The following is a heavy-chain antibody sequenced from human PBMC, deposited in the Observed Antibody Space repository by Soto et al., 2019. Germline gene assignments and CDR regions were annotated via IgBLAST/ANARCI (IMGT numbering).Heavy chain of an antibody. CDR1: GGTFSSYA. J-gene: IGHJ4*02. Sequence: SVKVSCKASGGTFSSYAISWVRQAPGQGLEWMGGIIPIFGTANYAQKFQGRVTITADGSTSTAYMELSSLRSEDTAVYYCARDGSGSWIFDYWGQGTLVTVSS. V-gene: IGHV1-69*13. CDR3: ARDGSGSWIFDY. CDR2: IIPIFGTA. D-gene: IGHD3-10*01.